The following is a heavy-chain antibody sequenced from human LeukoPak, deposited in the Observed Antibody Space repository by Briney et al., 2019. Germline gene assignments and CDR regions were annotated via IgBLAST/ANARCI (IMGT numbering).Heavy chain of an antibody. Sequence: SETLSLTCTVSGGSISSSSSYWGWIRQPPGKGPEWIGSVHYSGSTYNHPSLKSRVNITVDTSENQFSLKLSCMSAADTAVYYCARQRIAAVARGGFDYWGQGTLVTVSS. V-gene: IGHV4-39*01. CDR2: VHYSGST. CDR3: ARQRIAAVARGGFDY. D-gene: IGHD6-13*01. CDR1: GGSISSSSSY. J-gene: IGHJ4*02.